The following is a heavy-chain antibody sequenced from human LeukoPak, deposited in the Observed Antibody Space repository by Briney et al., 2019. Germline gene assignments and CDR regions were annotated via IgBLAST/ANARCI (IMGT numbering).Heavy chain of an antibody. J-gene: IGHJ4*02. CDR3: ARSRWVGATAYYFDY. V-gene: IGHV4-34*01. D-gene: IGHD1-26*01. CDR1: GGSFSGYY. CDR2: INHSGST. Sequence: SETLSLTCAVYGGSFSGYYWSWIRQPPGKGLEWIGEINHSGSTNYNPSLKSRVTISVDTSKNQFSLKLSSVTAADTAVYYCARSRWVGATAYYFDYWGQGTLVTVSS.